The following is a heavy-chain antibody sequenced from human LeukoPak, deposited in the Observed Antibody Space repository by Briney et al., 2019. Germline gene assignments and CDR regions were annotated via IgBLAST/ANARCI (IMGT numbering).Heavy chain of an antibody. Sequence: GGSLRLSCAASGFTFSDYYMSWIRQAPGKGLEWVSYISSSGSTIYYADSVKGRFTISRDNAKNSLYLQMNSLRAEDTAVYYCASDSDSSGYYSTDWGQGTLVTVSS. CDR1: GFTFSDYY. CDR3: ASDSDSSGYYSTD. J-gene: IGHJ4*02. V-gene: IGHV3-11*04. D-gene: IGHD3-22*01. CDR2: ISSSGSTI.